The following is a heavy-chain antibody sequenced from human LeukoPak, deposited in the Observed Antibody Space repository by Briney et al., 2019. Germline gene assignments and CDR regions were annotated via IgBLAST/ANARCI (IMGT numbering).Heavy chain of an antibody. CDR3: ARQISIAAAGDH. D-gene: IGHD6-13*01. CDR1: GGSISSYY. Sequence: SETLSLTCTVSGGSISSYYWSWIRQPPGKGLEWIGYIYYSGSTNYNPSLKSRVTISVDTPKNQFSLKLSSVTAADTAVYYCARQISIAAAGDHWGQGTLVTVSS. J-gene: IGHJ4*02. CDR2: IYYSGST. V-gene: IGHV4-59*08.